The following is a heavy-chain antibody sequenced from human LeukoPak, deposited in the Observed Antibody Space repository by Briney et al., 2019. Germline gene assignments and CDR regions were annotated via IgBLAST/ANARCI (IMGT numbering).Heavy chain of an antibody. CDR1: GYSISSDYY. D-gene: IGHD5-18*01. J-gene: IGHJ4*02. V-gene: IGHV4-38-2*02. Sequence: SETLSLTCTVSGYSISSDYYWGWIRQPPGKGLEWIGNIFHNGNTYYNPSLKSRVTMSIDTSKKQFSLKLRTATAADTAVYYCARIEDVTRGYNHAYYFDYWGQGTLVTVSS. CDR2: IFHNGNT. CDR3: ARIEDVTRGYNHAYYFDY.